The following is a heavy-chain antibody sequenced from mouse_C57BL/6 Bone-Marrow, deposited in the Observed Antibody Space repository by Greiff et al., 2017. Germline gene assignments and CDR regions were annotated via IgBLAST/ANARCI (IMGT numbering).Heavy chain of an antibody. J-gene: IGHJ4*01. CDR3: TTTVDYAIDY. CDR2: ISLKSDNYAT. Sequence: EVQGVESGGGLVQPGGSMKLSCVASGFTFSNYWMNWVRQSPEKGLEWVAQISLKSDNYATHYAESVKGRFTISRDDSKSSVYLQMHIVRAEDTGIYYCTTTVDYAIDYWGQGTSVTVSS. CDR1: GFTFSNYW. D-gene: IGHD1-1*01. V-gene: IGHV6-3*01.